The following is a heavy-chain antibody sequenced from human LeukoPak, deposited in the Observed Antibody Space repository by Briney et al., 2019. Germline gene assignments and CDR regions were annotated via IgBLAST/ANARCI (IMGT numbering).Heavy chain of an antibody. D-gene: IGHD2-2*01. Sequence: NPSETLSLTCTVSGGSISSSSYYWGWIRQPPGKGLEWIGSIYYSGSTYYNPSLKSRVTISVDTSKNQFSLKLSSVTAADTAVYYCARRGVVVVPAAMRPFDYWGQGILVTVSS. J-gene: IGHJ4*02. V-gene: IGHV4-39*01. CDR1: GGSISSSSYY. CDR3: ARRGVVVVPAAMRPFDY. CDR2: IYYSGST.